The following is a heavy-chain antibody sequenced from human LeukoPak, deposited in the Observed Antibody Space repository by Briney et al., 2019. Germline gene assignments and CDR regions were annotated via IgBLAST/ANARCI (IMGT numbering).Heavy chain of an antibody. D-gene: IGHD6-19*01. J-gene: IGHJ4*02. CDR3: TKDSSAWSRDY. CDR2: IKEDGSET. Sequence: GGSLRLSCAASGFTFSYYWMGWVRQAPGRGLEWVANIKEDGSETFYVDSVKGRFTISKDNAKSSLYLQMNSLRAEDTAVYHCTKDSSAWSRDYWGQGTLVTVSS. CDR1: GFTFSYYW. V-gene: IGHV3-7*03.